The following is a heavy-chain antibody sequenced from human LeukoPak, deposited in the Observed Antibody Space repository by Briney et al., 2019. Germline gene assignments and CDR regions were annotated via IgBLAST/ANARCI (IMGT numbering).Heavy chain of an antibody. J-gene: IGHJ4*02. Sequence: GGSLRLSCAASGHTFSSYAMHWVRQAPGKGLEWVAVISHDGSNKYYADSVKGRFTISRDNSKNTLYLQMNSLRAEDTAVYYCARDGDTYYYDSSGYLYWGQGTLVTVSS. V-gene: IGHV3-30-3*01. CDR1: GHTFSSYA. CDR3: ARDGDTYYYDSSGYLY. CDR2: ISHDGSNK. D-gene: IGHD3-22*01.